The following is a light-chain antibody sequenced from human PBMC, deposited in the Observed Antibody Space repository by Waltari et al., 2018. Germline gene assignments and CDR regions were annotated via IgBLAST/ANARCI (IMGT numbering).Light chain of an antibody. V-gene: IGKV3-20*01. CDR3: QPHGSSRT. J-gene: IGKJ1*01. CDR1: QRCTSPS. CDR2: GAS. Sequence: SCRARQRCTSPSGAWYQQNRGQAPRRLIYGASSRATGIPDRFSGSASGTDFTLTISRLEPEDVAVYYCQPHGSSRTFGQGTRVEIK.